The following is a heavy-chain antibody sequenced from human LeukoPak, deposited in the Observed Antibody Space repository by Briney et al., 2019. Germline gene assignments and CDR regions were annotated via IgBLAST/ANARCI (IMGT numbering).Heavy chain of an antibody. CDR3: AREATGTLYY. CDR1: GFTVSSDY. D-gene: IGHD1-1*01. V-gene: IGHV3-66*01. J-gene: IGHJ4*02. Sequence: GGSLRLSCAASGFTVSSDYMSWVRQAPGKGLEWVSIIYSGGSTYYADSVKGRFTISRDNSKNTLYLQMNSLRAEDTAVYYCAREATGTLYYWGQGSLVTVSS. CDR2: IYSGGST.